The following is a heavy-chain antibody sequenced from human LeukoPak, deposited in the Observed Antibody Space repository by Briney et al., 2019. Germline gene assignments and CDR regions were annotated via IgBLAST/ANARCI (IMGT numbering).Heavy chain of an antibody. V-gene: IGHV3-21*01. Sequence: GGSLRLSCAASGFTFSSYWMSWVRQAPGKGLEWVSSISSSSSYIYYADSVKGRFTISRDNAKNSLYLQMNSLRAEDTAVYYCALAPAKDYWGQGTLVTVSS. CDR2: ISSSSSYI. CDR1: GFTFSSYW. J-gene: IGHJ4*02. CDR3: ALAPAKDY.